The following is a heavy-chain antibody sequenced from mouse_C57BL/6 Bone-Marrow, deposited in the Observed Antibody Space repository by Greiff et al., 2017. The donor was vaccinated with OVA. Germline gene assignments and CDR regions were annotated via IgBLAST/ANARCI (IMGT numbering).Heavy chain of an antibody. J-gene: IGHJ1*03. CDR2: IHPNSGST. Sequence: LQQPGAELVKPGASVKLSCKASGYTFTSYWMHWVKQRPGQGLEWIGMIHPNSGSTNYNEKFKGKATLTVAKSSSTAYMQLSSLTSEDSAVYYLAREGYPYLYSDDWGTGTTVTASS. D-gene: IGHD2-10*01. CDR3: AREGYPYLYSDD. V-gene: IGHV1-64*01. CDR1: GYTFTSYW.